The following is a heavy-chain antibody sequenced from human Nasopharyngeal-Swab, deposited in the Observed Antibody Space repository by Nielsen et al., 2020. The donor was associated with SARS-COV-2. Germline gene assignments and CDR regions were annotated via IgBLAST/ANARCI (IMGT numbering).Heavy chain of an antibody. CDR3: AKQNSCYDYEDNYYYYYLDV. D-gene: IGHD5-12*01. V-gene: IGHV4-59*01. Sequence: SETLSLTCSVSGGSFSSYYWSWIRQPPGKGLEWIGDIDYSGSTKYNPSLKSRVSIAVDTTTNQFSLNLNSMTAADTAVYYCAKQNSCYDYEDNYYYYYLDVWGQGTTVTVSS. J-gene: IGHJ6*03. CDR1: GGSFSSYY. CDR2: IDYSGST.